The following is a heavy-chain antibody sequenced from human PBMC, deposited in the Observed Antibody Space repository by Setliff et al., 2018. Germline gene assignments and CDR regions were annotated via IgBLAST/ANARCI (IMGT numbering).Heavy chain of an antibody. D-gene: IGHD3-10*01. Sequence: SETLSLTCTVSGDSISGVSHYWGWIRQSPGRGLEWLGSIDYSGNTFYNPSLKSRVTISVDTSKNQFSLQVTSVTATDTAVYYCARHEFVGGYYGSVTYRHFDYWGQGILVTVSS. CDR2: IDYSGNT. J-gene: IGHJ4*02. CDR1: GDSISGVSHY. V-gene: IGHV4-39*01. CDR3: ARHEFVGGYYGSVTYRHFDY.